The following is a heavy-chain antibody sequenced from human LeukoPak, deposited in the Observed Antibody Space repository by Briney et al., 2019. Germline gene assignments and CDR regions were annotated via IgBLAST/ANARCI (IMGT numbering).Heavy chain of an antibody. J-gene: IGHJ4*02. CDR2: INHSGST. V-gene: IGHV4-34*01. CDR3: ARKGYCSSNSCYNFNY. CDR1: GGSFSGYY. D-gene: IGHD2-2*02. Sequence: SETLSLTCAVYGGSFSGYYWSWIRQPPGKGLEWIGEINHSGSTNYNPSLKSRVTISLDTSKNQFSLKLSSVTAADTAVYYCARKGYCSSNSCYNFNYWGQGTLVTVSS.